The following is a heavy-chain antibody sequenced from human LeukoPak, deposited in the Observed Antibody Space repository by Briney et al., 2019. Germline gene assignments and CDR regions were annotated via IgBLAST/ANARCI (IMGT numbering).Heavy chain of an antibody. V-gene: IGHV1-8*01. CDR1: GYTFTSYD. Sequence: EASVKVSCKASGYTFTSYDINWVRQATGQGLEWMGWMNPNSGNTGYAQKFQGRVTMTRNTSISTAYMELSSLRSEDTAVYYCARMAQGYCSSTSCYGFISYYYYYYYMDVWGKGTTVTISS. D-gene: IGHD2-2*01. CDR3: ARMAQGYCSSTSCYGFISYYYYYYYMDV. CDR2: MNPNSGNT. J-gene: IGHJ6*03.